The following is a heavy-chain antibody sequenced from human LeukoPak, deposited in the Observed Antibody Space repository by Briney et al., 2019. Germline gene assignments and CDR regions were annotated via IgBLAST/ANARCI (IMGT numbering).Heavy chain of an antibody. CDR2: IYYSGTT. J-gene: IGHJ4*02. D-gene: IGHD6-19*01. CDR3: ARRRGTGLYYFDY. CDR1: GDSISTKNYY. V-gene: IGHV4-39*01. Sequence: SETLSLTCTVSGDSISTKNYYWTWMRQPPGKGREWIGTIYYSGTTYYNPSLKSRVTISVDTSRNQFSLRLSSVTAAGTAVYYCARRRGTGLYYFDYWGQGALVTVSS.